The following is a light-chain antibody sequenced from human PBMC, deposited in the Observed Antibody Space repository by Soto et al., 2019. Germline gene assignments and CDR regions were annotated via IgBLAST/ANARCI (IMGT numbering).Light chain of an antibody. V-gene: IGKV3-15*01. CDR2: GAS. Sequence: SVYPREGATLACRASQSVIANLAWYQQKPGQASRLLIYGASTRATGVPVRFSGSGSGIEFTLTISSLQSEDFAVYYCQQYNKWPPWTFGQGTKVDIK. CDR3: QQYNKWPPWT. CDR1: QSVIAN. J-gene: IGKJ1*01.